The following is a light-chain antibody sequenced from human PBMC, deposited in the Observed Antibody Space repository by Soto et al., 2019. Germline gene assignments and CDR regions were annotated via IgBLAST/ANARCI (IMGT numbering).Light chain of an antibody. Sequence: QSVLTQPASVSGSPGQSITISCTGTSSDVGGYNYVSWYQQHPGKAPKLMIYEVSNRPSGVSNRFSGSKSGNTASLTISGLQAEDEGDYYCSSYTSSSIDDVFGTGTKLTVL. CDR2: EVS. CDR3: SSYTSSSIDDV. J-gene: IGLJ1*01. CDR1: SSDVGGYNY. V-gene: IGLV2-14*01.